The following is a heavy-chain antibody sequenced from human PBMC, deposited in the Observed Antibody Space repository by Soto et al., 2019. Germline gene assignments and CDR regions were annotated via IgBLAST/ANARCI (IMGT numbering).Heavy chain of an antibody. J-gene: IGHJ5*02. D-gene: IGHD3-9*01. CDR2: VSGDTFNT. V-gene: IGHV3-23*01. Sequence: GGSLRLSCAASGFTFSGYGMSWVRQAPGKGPEWVSTVSGDTFNTYYADSVKGRFTTSRDNSKNTLFLHMSSLRVEDTAVYYCAKKGSNDWRYWFYTWGQGTLVTVSS. CDR1: GFTFSGYG. CDR3: AKKGSNDWRYWFYT.